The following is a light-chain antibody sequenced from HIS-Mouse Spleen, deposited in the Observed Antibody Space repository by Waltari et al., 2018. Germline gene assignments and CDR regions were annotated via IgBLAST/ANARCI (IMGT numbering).Light chain of an antibody. Sequence: SYVLTRPPSVSVAPGKTARITCGGNNIGSKSVHWYQQKPGQAPVLVVYDDSDRPSGIPGRVSGSNSGNTATLTISRVEAGDEADYYCQVWDSSSDHVVFGGGTKLTVL. J-gene: IGLJ2*01. CDR2: DDS. CDR1: NIGSKS. CDR3: QVWDSSSDHVV. V-gene: IGLV3-21*03.